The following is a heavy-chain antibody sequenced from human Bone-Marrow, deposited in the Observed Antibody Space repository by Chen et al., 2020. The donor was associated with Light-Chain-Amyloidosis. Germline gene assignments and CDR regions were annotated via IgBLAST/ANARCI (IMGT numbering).Heavy chain of an antibody. CDR3: VRGTSGGYGLFDQ. D-gene: IGHD2-2*01. CDR2: ISPDGKTT. Sequence: EVRVVESGGVLVQPGGSLRLSCAASEFTFSSYWMHWVRQTPGKGLVWVSRISPDGKTTYYADSVKGRFTISRDNAKNTLFLQMNSLRVEDTAVYFCVRGTSGGYGLFDQWGQGPLVTVSS. CDR1: EFTFSSYW. J-gene: IGHJ4*02. V-gene: IGHV3-74*01.